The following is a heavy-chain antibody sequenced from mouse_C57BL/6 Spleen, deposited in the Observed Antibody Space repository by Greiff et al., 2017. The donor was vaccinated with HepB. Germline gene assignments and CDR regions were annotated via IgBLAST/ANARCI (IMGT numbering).Heavy chain of an antibody. D-gene: IGHD2-3*01. CDR2: ISYDGSN. Sequence: VQLKESGPGLVKPSQSLSLTCSVTGYSITSGYYWNWIRQFPGNKLEWMGYISYDGSNNYNPSLKNRISITRDTSKNQFFLKLNSLTTEDTATYYCARKDGYYYFDYWGQGTTLTVSS. CDR1: GYSITSGYY. J-gene: IGHJ2*01. CDR3: ARKDGYYYFDY. V-gene: IGHV3-6*01.